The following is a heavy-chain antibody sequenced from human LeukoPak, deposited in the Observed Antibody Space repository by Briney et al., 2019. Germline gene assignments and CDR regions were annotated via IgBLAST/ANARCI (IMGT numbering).Heavy chain of an antibody. Sequence: SETLSLTRNVPGDSMSTFDWSWIRQPAGKGLEWVGQVLNCGTTAYTSSLKSRLTISIDKSSNQVSLKLISVTAAGTAVYYCARHSPSGWYYFDSWGQGALVIVSS. J-gene: IGHJ4*02. CDR1: GDSMSTFD. D-gene: IGHD6-19*01. V-gene: IGHV4-4*07. CDR3: ARHSPSGWYYFDS. CDR2: VLNCGTT.